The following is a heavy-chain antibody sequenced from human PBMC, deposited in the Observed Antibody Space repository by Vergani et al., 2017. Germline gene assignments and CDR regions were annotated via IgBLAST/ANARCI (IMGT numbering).Heavy chain of an antibody. CDR2: INPSGGHT. CDR3: ARGDYGILTGYRY. CDR1: GYTFSNYY. Sequence: QVQVVQSGAEVKKSGASVKVSCKTSGYTFSNYYMHWVRQAPGQGLEWMGIINPSGGHTNCAQKFQGRVTMTRDTSTSTVYMELSSLRSEDTAIYYCARGDYGILTGYRYWGQGTLVTVSP. V-gene: IGHV1-46*03. D-gene: IGHD3-9*01. J-gene: IGHJ4*02.